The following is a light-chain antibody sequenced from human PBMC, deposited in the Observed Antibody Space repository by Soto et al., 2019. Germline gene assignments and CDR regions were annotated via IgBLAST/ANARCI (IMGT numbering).Light chain of an antibody. V-gene: IGLV2-11*01. CDR1: SSDVGGYNY. CDR3: CSSVGGPIWV. J-gene: IGLJ3*02. Sequence: QSALTQPRSVSGSPGQSVTISCTGTSSDVGGYNYVSWYQQHPGKAPKLMIYEVNKRPSGVSNRFSGSKSGNTASLTISGLQAEDEADYYCCSSVGGPIWVFGGGTKLTVL. CDR2: EVN.